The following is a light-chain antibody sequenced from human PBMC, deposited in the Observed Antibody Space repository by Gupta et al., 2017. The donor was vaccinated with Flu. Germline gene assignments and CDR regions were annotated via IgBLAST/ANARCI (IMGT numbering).Light chain of an antibody. Sequence: GDRVTISCRASQTVLTYLNWYQQKPGKAPNLLIHATSNMETGVPARFSGSGSGTDFTLTINSLQPEDFATYYCQQSYNRPWTFGQGTKVDI. V-gene: IGKV1-39*01. CDR1: QTVLTY. CDR3: QQSYNRPWT. CDR2: ATS. J-gene: IGKJ1*01.